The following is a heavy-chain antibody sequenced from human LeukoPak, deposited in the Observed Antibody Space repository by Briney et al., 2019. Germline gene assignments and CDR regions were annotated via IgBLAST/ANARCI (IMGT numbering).Heavy chain of an antibody. V-gene: IGHV3-33*06. CDR2: IWYDGSNK. Sequence: PGRSLRLSCAASGFTFSSYGMHWVRQAPGKGLERVAVIWYDGSNKYYADSVKGRFTISRDNSKNTLYLQMNSLRAEDTAVYYCAKDRGSRGYSSYDFDYWGQGTLVTVSS. D-gene: IGHD4-11*01. CDR3: AKDRGSRGYSSYDFDY. J-gene: IGHJ4*02. CDR1: GFTFSSYG.